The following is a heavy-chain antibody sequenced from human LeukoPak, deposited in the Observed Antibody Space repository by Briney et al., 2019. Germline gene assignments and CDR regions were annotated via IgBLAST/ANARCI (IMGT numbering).Heavy chain of an antibody. CDR1: GFTFSSYS. CDR3: AREGGDYYDNLDY. Sequence: SGGSLRLSCAASGFTFSSYSMNWVRQAPGKGLEWVSSISSSSSYIYYADSVKGRFTISRDNAKNSLYLQMNSLRAEDTAVYYCAREGGDYYDNLDYWGQGTLVTVSS. V-gene: IGHV3-21*01. J-gene: IGHJ4*02. D-gene: IGHD3-22*01. CDR2: ISSSSSYI.